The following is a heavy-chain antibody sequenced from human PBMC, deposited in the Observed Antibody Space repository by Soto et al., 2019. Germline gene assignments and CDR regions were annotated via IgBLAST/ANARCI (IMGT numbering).Heavy chain of an antibody. CDR2: IIPILGIA. V-gene: IGHV1-69*02. CDR1: GGTFSSYI. CDR3: ARGRYSYGYYYYYGMDV. D-gene: IGHD5-18*01. J-gene: IGHJ6*02. Sequence: SVKVSFKASGGTFSSYIISWVRQAPGQGLEWMGRIIPILGIANYAQKFQGRVTITADKSTSTAYMELSSLRSEDTAVYYCARGRYSYGYYYYYGMDVWGQGTTVTVSS.